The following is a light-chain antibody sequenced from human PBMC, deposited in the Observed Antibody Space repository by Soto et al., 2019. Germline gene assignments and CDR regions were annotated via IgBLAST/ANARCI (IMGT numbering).Light chain of an antibody. CDR2: SNS. Sequence: QSVLTQPPSASGTPGQSVTISCSRSSAQIGSNSVNWYQQVPGMAPKLLIYSNSQRPSGVPDRFSGSRSGTSASLAISGLQSEDEAEYYCAAWDDSLDGVLFGGGTKLTVL. V-gene: IGLV1-44*01. CDR3: AAWDDSLDGVL. CDR1: SAQIGSNS. J-gene: IGLJ2*01.